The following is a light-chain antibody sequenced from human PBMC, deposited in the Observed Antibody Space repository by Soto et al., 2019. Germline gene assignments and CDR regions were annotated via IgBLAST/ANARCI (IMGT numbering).Light chain of an antibody. CDR1: QSVSSN. Sequence: EIVLTQSPATLSLSPGERATLSCRASQSVSSNLAWYQQKPGQAPRLLIYDASNRATGIPARFSGSGSGTAFTLTISSLEPEDFSVYYCQQRSNWLTLGPGTKVDIK. V-gene: IGKV3-11*01. J-gene: IGKJ3*01. CDR2: DAS. CDR3: QQRSNWLT.